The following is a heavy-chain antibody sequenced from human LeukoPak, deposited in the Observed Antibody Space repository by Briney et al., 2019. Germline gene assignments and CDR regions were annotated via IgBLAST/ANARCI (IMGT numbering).Heavy chain of an antibody. V-gene: IGHV3-9*01. CDR2: ISWNSGSI. CDR1: GFTFDDYA. Sequence: PGGSLRLSCAASGFTFDDYAMHWVRQAPGKGLEWVSGISWNSGSIGYADSVKGRFTISRDNAKNSLYLQMSSLRAEDTALYYCAKDIYPNLKQTENWFDPWGQGTLVTVSS. D-gene: IGHD2-2*02. J-gene: IGHJ5*02. CDR3: AKDIYPNLKQTENWFDP.